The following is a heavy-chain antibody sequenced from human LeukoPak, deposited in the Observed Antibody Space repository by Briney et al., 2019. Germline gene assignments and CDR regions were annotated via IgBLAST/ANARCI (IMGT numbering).Heavy chain of an antibody. CDR3: AREGYCSSTSCSLGAAFDI. CDR2: INPNSGGT. D-gene: IGHD2-2*01. V-gene: IGHV1-2*02. J-gene: IGHJ3*02. Sequence: ASVKVSCKASGYTFTSYDINWVRQAPGQGLEWMGWINPNSGGTNYAQKFQGRVTTTRDTSISTAYMELSRLRSDDTAVYYCAREGYCSSTSCSLGAAFDIWGQGTMVTVSS. CDR1: GYTFTSYD.